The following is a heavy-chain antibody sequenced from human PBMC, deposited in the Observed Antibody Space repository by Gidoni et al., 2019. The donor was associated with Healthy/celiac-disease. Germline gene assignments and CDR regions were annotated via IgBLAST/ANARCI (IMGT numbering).Heavy chain of an antibody. CDR2: IYWDDDK. Sequence: QITLKESGPTLVKPTQTLTLTCPFSGFSLSTSGVGVGWIRQPPGKALEWLALIYWDDDKRYSPSLKSRLTITKDTSKNQVVLTMTSMDPVDTATYYCAHSLGFSYGTNFDYWGQGTLVTVSS. CDR1: GFSLSTSGVG. D-gene: IGHD5-18*01. J-gene: IGHJ4*02. CDR3: AHSLGFSYGTNFDY. V-gene: IGHV2-5*02.